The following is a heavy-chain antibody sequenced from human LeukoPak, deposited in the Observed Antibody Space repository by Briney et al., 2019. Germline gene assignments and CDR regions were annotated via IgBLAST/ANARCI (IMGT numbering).Heavy chain of an antibody. CDR3: ARNTHYYDRSGITGMYVCDM. D-gene: IGHD3-22*01. CDR1: GGSVSSDY. V-gene: IGHV4-4*07. Sequence: SETLSLTCTVSGGSVSSDYWSWIRQPAGKGLEWIGRMHSSGTTNYNPSLQSRVSISMDTSKNQFSLKLSSVTAADTAVYFCARNTHYYDRSGITGMYVCDMWGRGTMVTVSS. CDR2: MHSSGTT. J-gene: IGHJ3*02.